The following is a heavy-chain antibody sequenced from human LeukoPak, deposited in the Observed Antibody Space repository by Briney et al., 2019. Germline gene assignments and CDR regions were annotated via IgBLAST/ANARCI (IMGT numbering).Heavy chain of an antibody. CDR3: ARVVARQPLADV. D-gene: IGHD5-12*01. J-gene: IGHJ6*04. CDR2: IIPIFGTA. V-gene: IGHV1-69*05. Sequence: SVNVSCKASGGTFSSYAISWVRQAPGQGLEWMGGIIPIFGTANYAQKFQGGVTITTDESTSTAYMELSSLRSEDTAVYYCARVVARQPLADVWGKGTTVTVSS. CDR1: GGTFSSYA.